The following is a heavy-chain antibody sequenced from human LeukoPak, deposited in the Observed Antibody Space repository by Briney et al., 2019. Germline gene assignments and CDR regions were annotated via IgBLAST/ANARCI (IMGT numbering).Heavy chain of an antibody. CDR2: IYTSGST. Sequence: PSETLSLTCTVSGGSISSGSYYWSWIRQPAGKGLEWIGRIYTSGSTNYNPSLKSRVTISVDTSKNQFSLKLSSVTAADTAMYYCGRHNIVGWGPWGQGTLVTVSS. J-gene: IGHJ5*02. V-gene: IGHV4-61*02. CDR3: GRHNIVGWGP. D-gene: IGHD1-26*01. CDR1: GGSISSGSYY.